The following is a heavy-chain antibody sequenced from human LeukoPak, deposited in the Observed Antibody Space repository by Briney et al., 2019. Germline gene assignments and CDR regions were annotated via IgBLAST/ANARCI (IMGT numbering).Heavy chain of an antibody. CDR2: ISGSGGNR. V-gene: IGHV3-23*01. J-gene: IGHJ3*02. D-gene: IGHD2-15*01. Sequence: GGSLRLSCAASGFIFSNYAMHWVRQAPGKGLEWVSVISGSGGNRDYADSVKGRFTISRDNSKNTLYLQMNSLRADDTAVYYCAKGIVVVVAMNAFDIWGQGTMVTVSS. CDR3: AKGIVVVVAMNAFDI. CDR1: GFIFSNYA.